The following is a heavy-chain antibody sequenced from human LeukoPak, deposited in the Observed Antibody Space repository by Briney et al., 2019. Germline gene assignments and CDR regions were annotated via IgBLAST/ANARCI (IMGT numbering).Heavy chain of an antibody. CDR3: ARTDYGDSSWFDY. D-gene: IGHD4-17*01. CDR1: GFTFSSYA. V-gene: IGHV3-23*01. CDR2: ISGSGGST. Sequence: GGSLRLSCAASGFTFSSYAMSWVRQAPGKGLEWVSAISGSGGSTYYADSVKGRFTISRDNSKNTLYLQMNSLRAEDTAVYYCARTDYGDSSWFDYWGQGTLVTVSS. J-gene: IGHJ4*02.